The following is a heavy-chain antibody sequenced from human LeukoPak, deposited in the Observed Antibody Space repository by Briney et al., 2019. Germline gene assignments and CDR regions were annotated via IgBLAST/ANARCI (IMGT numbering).Heavy chain of an antibody. Sequence: SETLSLTCTVSGGSMSIGNYYWGWIRQPPGKGLEWIGTAYYSGSTYYSPSLRSRVSIPVDTSKNQFSLRLASATAADTAVYYCARQMNTVTADYWGQGTLVTVSS. V-gene: IGHV4-39*01. J-gene: IGHJ4*02. CDR1: GGSMSIGNYY. CDR2: AYYSGST. D-gene: IGHD4-17*01. CDR3: ARQMNTVTADY.